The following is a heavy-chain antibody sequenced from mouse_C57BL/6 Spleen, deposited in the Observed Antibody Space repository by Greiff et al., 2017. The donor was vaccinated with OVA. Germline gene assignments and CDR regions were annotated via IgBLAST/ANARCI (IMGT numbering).Heavy chain of an antibody. V-gene: IGHV5-9-1*02. Sequence: EVQGVESGEGLVKPGGSLKLSCAASGFTFSSYAMSWVRQTPEKRLEWVAYISSGGDYIYYADTVKGRFTISRDNARNTLYLQMSSLKSEDTAMYYCTRDRGDGYLSWFAYWGQGTLVTVSA. CDR2: ISSGGDYI. J-gene: IGHJ3*01. CDR3: TRDRGDGYLSWFAY. CDR1: GFTFSSYA. D-gene: IGHD2-3*01.